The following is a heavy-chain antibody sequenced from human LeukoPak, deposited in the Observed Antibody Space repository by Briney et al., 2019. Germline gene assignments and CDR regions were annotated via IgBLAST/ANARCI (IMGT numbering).Heavy chain of an antibody. CDR2: IESDGSST. CDR3: AKDYGPKQLVFFDS. CDR1: GFTFRTYW. V-gene: IGHV3-74*01. Sequence: PGGSLRLSCAASGFTFRTYWMNWVRQAPGKGLVWVSRIESDGSSTSYADSVKGRFTISRDNSKNTLYVQMNSLRGEDTAVYYCAKDYGPKQLVFFDSWGQGTLVTVSS. D-gene: IGHD6-13*01. J-gene: IGHJ4*02.